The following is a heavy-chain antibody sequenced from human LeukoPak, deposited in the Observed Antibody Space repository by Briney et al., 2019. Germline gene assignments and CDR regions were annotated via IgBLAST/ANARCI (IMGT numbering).Heavy chain of an antibody. CDR1: GYTFTSYD. CDR2: MNPNSGNT. D-gene: IGHD2-15*01. Sequence: ASVKVSCKASGYTFTSYDINWVRQATGQGLEWMGWMNPNSGNTGYAQKFQGRVTITRNTSISTAYMELSSLRYEDTAVYYCASIVASSAFDIWGQGTMVTVSS. CDR3: ASIVASSAFDI. V-gene: IGHV1-8*03. J-gene: IGHJ3*02.